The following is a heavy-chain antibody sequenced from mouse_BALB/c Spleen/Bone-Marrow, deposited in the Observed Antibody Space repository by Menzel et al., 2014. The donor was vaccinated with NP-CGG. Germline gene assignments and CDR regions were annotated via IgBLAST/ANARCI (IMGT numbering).Heavy chain of an antibody. J-gene: IGHJ4*01. D-gene: IGHD1-1*01. CDR2: ILPGSGHS. CDR3: ARKCPYYYGSRGDGLDY. V-gene: IGHV1-9*01. CDR1: GYTFSRYW. Sequence: QVQLQQSGTELMKPGASVKISCKATGYTFSRYWIEWVKQRPGHGLEWIGEILPGSGHSNLNEKFKGKATFTADTSSNTAYMQLSSLTSEDSAVFYCARKCPYYYGSRGDGLDYWGQGTSVTVSS.